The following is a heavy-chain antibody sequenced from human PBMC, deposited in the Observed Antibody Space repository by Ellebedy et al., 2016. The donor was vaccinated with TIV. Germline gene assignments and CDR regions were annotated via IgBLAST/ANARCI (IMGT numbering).Heavy chain of an antibody. V-gene: IGHV1-69*13. Sequence: SVKVSCXASGGTFSSYAISWVRQAPGQGLEWMGGIIPIFGTANYAQKFQGRVTITADESTSTAYMELSSLRSEDTAVYYCARENGGNPKGPYYYYGMDVWGQGTTVTVSS. CDR1: GGTFSSYA. D-gene: IGHD4-23*01. CDR2: IIPIFGTA. CDR3: ARENGGNPKGPYYYYGMDV. J-gene: IGHJ6*02.